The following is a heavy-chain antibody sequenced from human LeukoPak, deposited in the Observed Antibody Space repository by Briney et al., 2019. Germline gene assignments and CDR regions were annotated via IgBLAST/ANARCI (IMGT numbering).Heavy chain of an antibody. J-gene: IGHJ1*01. Sequence: GGSPRLSCAASGFTFSNYDMNWVRQAPGRGLEWISYISSGSTIYYADSVKGRFTISRDNAKNSLYLQMNSLRDEDTAMYYCARDLGHWGQGTLVTVSS. V-gene: IGHV3-48*02. CDR3: ARDLGH. CDR2: ISSGSTI. CDR1: GFTFSNYD.